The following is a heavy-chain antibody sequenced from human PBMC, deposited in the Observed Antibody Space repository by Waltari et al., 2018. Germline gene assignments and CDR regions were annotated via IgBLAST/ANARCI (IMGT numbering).Heavy chain of an antibody. Sequence: QVQLVESGGGVVQPGRSLRLSCAASGFTFSSYGMHWVRQAPGKGLEWVAVIWYDGSNKYYAEAVKGRFTISRDNSKNTLYLQMNSLRAEDTAVYYWARGDLRAPLDYWGQGTLVTVSS. CDR2: IWYDGSNK. CDR3: ARGDLRAPLDY. J-gene: IGHJ4*02. CDR1: GFTFSSYG. V-gene: IGHV3-33*01.